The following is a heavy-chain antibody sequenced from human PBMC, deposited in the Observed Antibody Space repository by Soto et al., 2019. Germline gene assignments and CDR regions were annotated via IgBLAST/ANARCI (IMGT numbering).Heavy chain of an antibody. CDR1: GYTFFDYG. CDR3: AIGRTVSSIGPRLV. D-gene: IGHD1-1*01. Sequence: QIQLVQSGAEVKKPGASVKVSCKASGYTFFDYGASWVRQAPGQGLEWMGWVSPKSGNTDYARKVQSRGTMTTDTSTRTAYMELRGLISDDTAVYYCAIGRTVSSIGPRLVWGKGTLVSVSS. V-gene: IGHV1-18*01. J-gene: IGHJ1*01. CDR2: VSPKSGNT.